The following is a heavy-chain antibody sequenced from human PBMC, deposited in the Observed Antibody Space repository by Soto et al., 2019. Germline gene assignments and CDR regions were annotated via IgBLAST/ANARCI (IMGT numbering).Heavy chain of an antibody. CDR2: IYYSGST. CDR3: ARIVVVTARPLFIDY. J-gene: IGHJ4*02. D-gene: IGHD2-21*02. CDR1: GGSISSGDYY. V-gene: IGHV4-30-4*01. Sequence: SETLSLTCTVPGGSISSGDYYWSWIRQPPGKGLEWIGYIYYSGSTYYNPSLKSRVTISVDTSKNQFSLKLSSVTAADTAVYYCARIVVVTARPLFIDYWGQGTQVTVSS.